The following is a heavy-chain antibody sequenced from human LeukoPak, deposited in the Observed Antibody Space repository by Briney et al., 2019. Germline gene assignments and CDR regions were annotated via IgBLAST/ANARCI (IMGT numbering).Heavy chain of an antibody. Sequence: PSETLSLTCTVSGGSISSYYWSWIRQPPGKGLEWIGYIYYSGSTNYNPSLKSRVTISVDTSKNQFSLKLSSVTAADTAVYYCARSVSYKDGLDYWGQGTLVTVSS. CDR1: GGSISSYY. J-gene: IGHJ4*02. V-gene: IGHV4-59*08. CDR3: ARSVSYKDGLDY. CDR2: IYYSGST. D-gene: IGHD3-10*01.